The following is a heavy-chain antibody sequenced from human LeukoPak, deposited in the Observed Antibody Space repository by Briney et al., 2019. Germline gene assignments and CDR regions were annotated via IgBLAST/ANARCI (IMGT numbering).Heavy chain of an antibody. CDR2: ISNHGSP. D-gene: IGHD2-15*01. V-gene: IGHV4-38-2*02. Sequence: SETLSLTSLVSGFSISSDDCWGWIGQPPGKGLEWFGSISNHGSPYYDPSLKSRVTMSVDTPNNHFSLRLSSVTAADTAVYYCVRDGGFYYTASPNSWFDPWGQGTLVTVSS. CDR3: VRDGGFYYTASPNSWFDP. J-gene: IGHJ5*02. CDR1: GFSISSDDC.